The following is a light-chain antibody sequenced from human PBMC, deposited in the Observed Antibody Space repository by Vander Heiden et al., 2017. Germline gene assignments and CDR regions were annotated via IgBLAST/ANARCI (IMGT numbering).Light chain of an antibody. J-gene: IGKJ3*01. V-gene: IGKV3-11*01. Sequence: EIVLTQSPATLSLSPGERATLSCRASQSVSRYLAWYQQKPGQAPRLLIYDASNRATGIPARFSGSGSGTDFTLTISSLEPEDFAVYDCQQRSNWPVTFGPGTKVDIK. CDR2: DAS. CDR1: QSVSRY. CDR3: QQRSNWPVT.